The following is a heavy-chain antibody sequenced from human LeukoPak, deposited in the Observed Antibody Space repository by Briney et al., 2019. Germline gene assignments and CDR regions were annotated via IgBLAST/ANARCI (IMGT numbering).Heavy chain of an antibody. CDR2: IYYSGSS. Sequence: SETLSLTCTVSGGSISTYYWSWIRQPPGKGLEWIGYIYYSGSSNYNPSLKSRVTMSLDTSKNQFSLKLTSVIAADTAVYYCARGYDFWSGQNWFDPWGQGTLVTVSS. D-gene: IGHD3-3*01. V-gene: IGHV4-59*01. CDR1: GGSISTYY. CDR3: ARGYDFWSGQNWFDP. J-gene: IGHJ5*02.